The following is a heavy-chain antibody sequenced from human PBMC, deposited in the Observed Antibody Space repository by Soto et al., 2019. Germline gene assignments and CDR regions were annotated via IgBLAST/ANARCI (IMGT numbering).Heavy chain of an antibody. CDR3: ATGGYSYGFSAHYYYGMDV. Sequence: GGSLRLSCAASGFTFSSYAMSWVRQAPGKGLEWVSAISGSGGSTYYADSVKGRFTISRDNSKNTLYLQMNSLRAEDTAVYDCATGGYSYGFSAHYYYGMDVWGQGTTVTVSS. V-gene: IGHV3-23*01. CDR1: GFTFSSYA. J-gene: IGHJ6*02. CDR2: ISGSGGST. D-gene: IGHD5-18*01.